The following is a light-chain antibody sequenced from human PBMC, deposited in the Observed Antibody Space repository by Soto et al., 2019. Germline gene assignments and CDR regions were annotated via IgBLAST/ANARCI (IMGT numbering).Light chain of an antibody. CDR2: GAS. V-gene: IGKV3-15*01. CDR3: HQSSSSPVT. CDR1: QSVDIN. Sequence: VSAWGRETLSCRASQSVDINLAWYQQRAGQAPRLLVYGASTKATDMPGRFSGRGSGTDFTLTISTLQSEHFTRYSYHQSSSSPVTLDQGTQLDI. J-gene: IGKJ5*01.